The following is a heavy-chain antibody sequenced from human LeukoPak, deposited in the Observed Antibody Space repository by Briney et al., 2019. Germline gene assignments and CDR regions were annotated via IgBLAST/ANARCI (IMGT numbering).Heavy chain of an antibody. CDR1: GFTFSNYG. J-gene: IGHJ3*02. V-gene: IGHV3-30*03. D-gene: IGHD1-14*01. CDR2: ISKDGSNK. CDR3: ARDRSGIYDAFGI. Sequence: GGSLRLSCAAAGFTFSNYGIHWVRQAPGKGLEWVAVISKDGSNKDYADSVKGRFIISRDNSKNTLYLQMNSLRAEDTAVYYCARDRSGIYDAFGIWGQGTMVTVSS.